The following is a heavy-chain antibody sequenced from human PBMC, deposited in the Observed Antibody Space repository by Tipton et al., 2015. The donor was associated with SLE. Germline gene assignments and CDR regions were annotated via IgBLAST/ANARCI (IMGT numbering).Heavy chain of an antibody. J-gene: IGHJ6*02. D-gene: IGHD3-16*01. CDR3: AGRRLIIFGHGMDV. CDR2: ISGGSDIT. V-gene: IGHV3-23*01. Sequence: SYSMTWVRQAPGKASEWVSIISGGSDITNYADSVKGRFTISRDNSKNTLYLQMSSLSAEDTAIYYCAGRRLIIFGHGMDVWGQGTTVTVSS. CDR1: SYS.